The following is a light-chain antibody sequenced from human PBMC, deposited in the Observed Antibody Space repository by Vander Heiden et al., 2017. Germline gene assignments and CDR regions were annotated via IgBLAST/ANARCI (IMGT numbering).Light chain of an antibody. CDR1: SSAVGNYNH. CDR3: CSYGGTSTPVV. J-gene: IGLJ2*01. V-gene: IGLV2-23*02. CDR2: EVS. Sequence: QSALPHPASVSGSPGQPITISSTGTSSAVGNYNHVYWYQQHPGKAPKLMIYEVSKRPSGVSNRFSGSKSGNTASLTISGLQAEDEAYYYCCSYGGTSTPVVFGGGTKLTVL.